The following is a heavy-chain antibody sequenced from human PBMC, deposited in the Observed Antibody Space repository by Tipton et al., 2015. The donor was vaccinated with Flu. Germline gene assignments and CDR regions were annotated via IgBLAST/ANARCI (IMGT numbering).Heavy chain of an antibody. D-gene: IGHD3-22*01. V-gene: IGHV1-18*04. Sequence: QSGAEVKKPGASMKVSCKAPANSLTNYRVSWVRQAPGQGLEWMGWISTENGDTKYAQKFQGRVTVTADASTSTAYMELRSLRADDTAVYYCARAPMYYSDSSGYYRLDYDYMDVWGKGTTVTVSS. J-gene: IGHJ6*03. CDR1: ANSLTNYR. CDR2: ISTENGDT. CDR3: ARAPMYYSDSSGYYRLDYDYMDV.